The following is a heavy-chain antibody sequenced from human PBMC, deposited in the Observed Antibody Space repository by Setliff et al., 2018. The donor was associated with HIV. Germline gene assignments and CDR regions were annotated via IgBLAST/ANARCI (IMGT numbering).Heavy chain of an antibody. D-gene: IGHD3-3*01. J-gene: IGHJ6*03. Sequence: GGSLRLSCAVSGFTFSDYYMTWIRQAPGKGLEWVSYISSSGSTIYYADSVKGRFTISRDNAKNSLYLQMNSLRAEDTAVYYCARVVYDFWSGYYGPYYYYMDVWGKGTTVTVSS. CDR3: ARVVYDFWSGYYGPYYYYMDV. V-gene: IGHV3-11*04. CDR2: ISSSGSTI. CDR1: GFTFSDYY.